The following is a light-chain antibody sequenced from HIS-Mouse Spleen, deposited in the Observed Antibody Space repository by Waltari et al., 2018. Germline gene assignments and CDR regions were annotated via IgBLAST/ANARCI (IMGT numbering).Light chain of an antibody. Sequence: NFMLTQPHSVSESPGKTVTISCTGSSGSIASNYMQGHQQRPGSAPTTVIYEDNQRPSGVPARFSGSIDSSSNSASLTISGLKTEDEADYYCQSYDSSNWVFGGGTKLTVL. V-gene: IGLV6-57*02. J-gene: IGLJ3*02. CDR3: QSYDSSNWV. CDR1: SGSIASNY. CDR2: EDN.